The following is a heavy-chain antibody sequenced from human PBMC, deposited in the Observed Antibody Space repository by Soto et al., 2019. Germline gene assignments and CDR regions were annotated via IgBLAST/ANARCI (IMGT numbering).Heavy chain of an antibody. Sequence: GESLKISCKGSGYRFTSSWIGWVRQMPGKGLEWMGIIYPADSDTRYSPPFQGQVTISADKSISTAYLQWSSLKASDTAMYYCATLAARYSNSLDYWGQGTLVTVSS. CDR1: GYRFTSSW. D-gene: IGHD6-6*01. CDR2: IYPADSDT. V-gene: IGHV5-51*01. CDR3: ATLAARYSNSLDY. J-gene: IGHJ4*02.